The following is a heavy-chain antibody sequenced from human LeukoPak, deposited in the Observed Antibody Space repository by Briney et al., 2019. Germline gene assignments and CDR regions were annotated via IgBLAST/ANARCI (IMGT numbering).Heavy chain of an antibody. CDR3: ARDSEYQQWYFDP. CDR1: GGSLRGYF. V-gene: IGHV4-34*01. J-gene: IGHJ2*01. D-gene: IGHD2-2*01. CDR2: INHSGNT. Sequence: SETLSLTWGVYGGSLRGYFWGLIRQAPGEGLGWIGEINHSGNTNYNPSLKSRVTISVDTSKNQFSLKLSSVTAADTAVYYCARDSEYQQWYFDPWGRGTLVTVSS.